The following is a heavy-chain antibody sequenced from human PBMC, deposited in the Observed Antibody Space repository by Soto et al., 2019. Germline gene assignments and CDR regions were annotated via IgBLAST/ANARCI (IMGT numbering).Heavy chain of an antibody. V-gene: IGHV1-2*02. D-gene: IGHD3-3*01. CDR2: INPATGAA. Sequence: QLHLVQSGAVVKKPGASVTVSCSASGYPVTAYYMHWVRQAPGRGLEWMGGINPATGAAKYTQTCQGRVTMTRDTSTSTVFMELSGLTSADKAVFYCARGGGVGVAGSAAFDMWGQGTLVTVSS. CDR3: ARGGGVGVAGSAAFDM. CDR1: GYPVTAYY. J-gene: IGHJ3*02.